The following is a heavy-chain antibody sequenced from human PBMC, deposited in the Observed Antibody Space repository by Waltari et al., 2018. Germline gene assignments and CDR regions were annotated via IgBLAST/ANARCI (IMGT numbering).Heavy chain of an antibody. Sequence: QVQLQQWGAGLLKPSETLSLTCAVYGGSFSGYSWCWIRQTPGKGLAWIGEINHSGGTNYSPSLKSRVTISVDTSKNQFSLKLSSVTAADTAVYYCARGKTERSGYQLLQPYYYYYYMEVWGKGTTVTISS. D-gene: IGHD2-2*01. V-gene: IGHV4-34*01. CDR3: ARGKTERSGYQLLQPYYYYYYMEV. CDR1: GGSFSGYS. CDR2: INHSGGT. J-gene: IGHJ6*03.